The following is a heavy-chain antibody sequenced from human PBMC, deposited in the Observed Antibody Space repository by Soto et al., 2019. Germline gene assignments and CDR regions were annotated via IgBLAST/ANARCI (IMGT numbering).Heavy chain of an antibody. V-gene: IGHV4-39*01. D-gene: IGHD3-10*01. J-gene: IGHJ4*02. CDR3: ARGGSYGSGSEIDY. Sequence: SETLSLTCTVSGGSISSSSYYWGWIRQPPGKGLEWIGSIYYSGSTYYNPSLKSRVTISVDTSKNQFSLKLSSVTAADTAVYYCARGGSYGSGSEIDYWGQGTLVTVSS. CDR1: GGSISSSSYY. CDR2: IYYSGST.